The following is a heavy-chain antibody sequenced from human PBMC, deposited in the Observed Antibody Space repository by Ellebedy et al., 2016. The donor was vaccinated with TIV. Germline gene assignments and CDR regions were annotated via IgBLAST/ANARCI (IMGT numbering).Heavy chain of an antibody. Sequence: PGGSLRLSCAASGFTFSSYAMSWVRQAPGKGLEWVSGFGVSGDTTYYTDSVKDRFTVSRDNSRNTLYLQMNSLRAEDTAIYYCAKGRSGTYIHHAFDYWGQGTLVTVSS. D-gene: IGHD1-14*01. CDR2: FGVSGDTT. CDR3: AKGRSGTYIHHAFDY. J-gene: IGHJ4*02. V-gene: IGHV3-23*01. CDR1: GFTFSSYA.